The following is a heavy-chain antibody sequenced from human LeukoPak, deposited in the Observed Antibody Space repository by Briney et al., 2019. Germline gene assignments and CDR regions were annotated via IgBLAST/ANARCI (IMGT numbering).Heavy chain of an antibody. CDR2: ITPMFGTA. Sequence: SVKVSCKASGGTFSRYAISWVRQAPGQGLVWMGGITPMFGTANYAQKFQGRVTITAHESSSTVYMELSSLRSEDTAVYYCARDASIYDNSAYYYLWWGQGTLVTVSS. J-gene: IGHJ4*02. CDR3: ARDASIYDNSAYYYLW. V-gene: IGHV1-69*13. CDR1: GGTFSRYA. D-gene: IGHD3-22*01.